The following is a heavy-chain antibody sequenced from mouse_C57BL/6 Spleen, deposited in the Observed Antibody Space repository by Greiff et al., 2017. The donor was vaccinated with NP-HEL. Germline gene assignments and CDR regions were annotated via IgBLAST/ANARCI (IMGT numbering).Heavy chain of an antibody. Sequence: EVKLMESGAELVRPGASVKLSCTASGFNIKDDYMHWVKQRPEQGLEWIGWIDPENGDTEYASKFQGKATITADTSSNTAYLQLSSLTSEDTAVYYCTTDYYGSSGFDYWGQGTTLTVSS. V-gene: IGHV14-4*01. CDR2: IDPENGDT. CDR1: GFNIKDDY. CDR3: TTDYYGSSGFDY. D-gene: IGHD1-1*01. J-gene: IGHJ2*01.